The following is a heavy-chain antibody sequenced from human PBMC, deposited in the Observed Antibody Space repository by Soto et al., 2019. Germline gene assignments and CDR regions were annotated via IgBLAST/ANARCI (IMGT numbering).Heavy chain of an antibody. D-gene: IGHD2-21*02. CDR3: LRDEYGGDSGYYTMDV. V-gene: IGHV1-18*01. Sequence: QVQLVQSGGEVKKPGASVKVSCKAFGYTFTRSGISWVRQAPGQGLEWMGWINSYNGDTNYGETVQGRVTMTTDTSTSTAYMEVRSLRSDDTAVYYCLRDEYGGDSGYYTMDVWGQGTTVTVSS. J-gene: IGHJ6*02. CDR2: INSYNGDT. CDR1: GYTFTRSG.